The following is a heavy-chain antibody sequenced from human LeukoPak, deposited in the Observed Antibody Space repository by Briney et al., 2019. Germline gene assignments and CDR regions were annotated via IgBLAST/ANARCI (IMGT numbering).Heavy chain of an antibody. Sequence: GGSLRLSCAASGFTFSSYSMNWVRQAPGKGLEWVSSISSSSSYIYYADSVKGRFNISRDNAKNSLYLQMNSLRAEATAVYYCARGKGYGDYPWGQGPLVTVSS. CDR1: GFTFSSYS. V-gene: IGHV3-21*01. CDR3: ARGKGYGDYP. D-gene: IGHD4-17*01. J-gene: IGHJ5*02. CDR2: ISSSSSYI.